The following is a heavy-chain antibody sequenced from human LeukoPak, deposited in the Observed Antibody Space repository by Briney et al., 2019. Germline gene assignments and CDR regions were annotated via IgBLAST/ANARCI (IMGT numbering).Heavy chain of an antibody. V-gene: IGHV3-23*01. CDR2: ISGSGDNT. J-gene: IGHJ4*02. Sequence: GGSLRLSCAASGFTFSSYAMSWVRQAPGKGLEWVSGISGSGDNTYYADSVKGRFTISRDNAKNSLYLQMNSLRAEDTAVYYCARLHYYDSSGYYYEAVPFDYWGQGTLVTVSS. D-gene: IGHD3-22*01. CDR1: GFTFSSYA. CDR3: ARLHYYDSSGYYYEAVPFDY.